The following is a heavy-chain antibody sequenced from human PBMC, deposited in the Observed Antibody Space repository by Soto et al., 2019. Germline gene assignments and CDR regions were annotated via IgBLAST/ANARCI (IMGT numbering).Heavy chain of an antibody. CDR3: AKGTTISSSGVDAFDI. CDR1: FTFSSYA. J-gene: IGHJ3*02. CDR2: ISGSGASI. Sequence: EVQLLESGGGLVQPGGTLRLSCAASFTFSSYAMSWVRQAPGRGLEWLSGISGSGASIFYADSVRGRFTISRDNSENTLYLQMNTLRAEDTAVYYCAKGTTISSSGVDAFDIWGQGTMVTVS. D-gene: IGHD6-19*01. V-gene: IGHV3-23*01.